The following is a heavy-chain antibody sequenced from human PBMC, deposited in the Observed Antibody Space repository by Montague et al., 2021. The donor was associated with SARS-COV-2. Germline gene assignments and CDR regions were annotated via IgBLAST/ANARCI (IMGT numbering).Heavy chain of an antibody. CDR3: ARIPVGSKYYFDF. J-gene: IGHJ4*02. CDR2: TYYRSKWYN. CDR1: GDSVSSNIAT. D-gene: IGHD2-2*01. Sequence: RAISGDSVSSNIATWNWIRQSPSRGLEWLGRTYYRSKWYNDYAESVKCRITIDPDTSKHQFSLHLNSVTPEDTAVYYCARIPVGSKYYFDFWGQGTLVTVSS. V-gene: IGHV6-1*01.